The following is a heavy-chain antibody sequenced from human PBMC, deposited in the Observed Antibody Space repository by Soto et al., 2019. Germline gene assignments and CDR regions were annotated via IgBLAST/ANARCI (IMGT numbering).Heavy chain of an antibody. Sequence: QVQLVESGGALVKPGESLRLSCEASGFTFSDYNMGWIRQAPGKGLERISYISYSASTVYYADSVKGRFTISRDNAKNSLFLQMNSLRAEDTAVYYCASDSRRGHVWGQGTTVTVSS. J-gene: IGHJ6*02. D-gene: IGHD3-10*01. V-gene: IGHV3-11*01. CDR1: GFTFSDYN. CDR2: ISYSASTV. CDR3: ASDSRRGHV.